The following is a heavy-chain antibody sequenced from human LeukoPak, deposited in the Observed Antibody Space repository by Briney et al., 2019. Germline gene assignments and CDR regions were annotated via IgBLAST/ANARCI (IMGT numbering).Heavy chain of an antibody. V-gene: IGHV3-30*02. CDR2: IRYDGSNK. J-gene: IGHJ4*02. CDR3: AKQWLAHYPVAYFFDY. D-gene: IGHD6-19*01. CDR1: GFTFSSYG. Sequence: PGGSLRLSCAASGFTFSSYGMHWVRQAPGKGLEWVAFIRYDGSNKYYADSVKGRFTISRDNSKNTLYLQMNSLRAEDTAVYYCAKQWLAHYPVAYFFDYWGQGTLVTVSS.